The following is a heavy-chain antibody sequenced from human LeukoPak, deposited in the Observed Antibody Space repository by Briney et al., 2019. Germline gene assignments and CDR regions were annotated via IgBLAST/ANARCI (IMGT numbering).Heavy chain of an antibody. CDR2: IYYSGST. D-gene: IGHD3-16*01. V-gene: IGHV4-59*01. CDR3: ARGGRSNWFDP. Sequence: SETLSLTCAVYGGSFSGYYWSWIRQPPGKGLEWIGYIYYSGSTKYNPSLKSRVTISVDTSKNQFSLKLSSVTAADTAVYYCARGGRSNWFDPWGQGTLVTVSS. CDR1: GGSFSGYY. J-gene: IGHJ5*02.